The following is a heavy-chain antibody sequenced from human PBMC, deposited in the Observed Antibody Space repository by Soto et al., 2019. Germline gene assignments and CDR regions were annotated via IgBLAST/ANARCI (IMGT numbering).Heavy chain of an antibody. D-gene: IGHD4-4*01. CDR2: ISSSSSTI. J-gene: IGHJ4*02. Sequence: EVQLVESGGGLVQPGGSLRLSCAASGFTFSSYSMNWVRQAPGKGLEWVSYISSSSSTIYYADSVKGRFTISRDNAKNSLYLQMNSLRDEDTAVYYCAWGRDYSNLFDYWGQETLVTVSS. V-gene: IGHV3-48*02. CDR1: GFTFSSYS. CDR3: AWGRDYSNLFDY.